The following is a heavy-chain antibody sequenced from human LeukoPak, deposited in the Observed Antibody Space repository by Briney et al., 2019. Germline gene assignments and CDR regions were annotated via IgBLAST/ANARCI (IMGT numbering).Heavy chain of an antibody. D-gene: IGHD3-22*01. CDR3: ATRYDSSGYYTYYFDY. J-gene: IGHJ4*02. CDR1: GGSISSYY. CDR2: ISGSGGST. V-gene: IGHV3-23*01. Sequence: HPSETLSLTCTVSGGSISSYYWSWVRQAPGKGLEWVSAISGSGGSTYYADSVKGRFTISRDNSKNTLYLQMNSLRAEDTAVYYCATRYDSSGYYTYYFDYWGQGTLVTVSS.